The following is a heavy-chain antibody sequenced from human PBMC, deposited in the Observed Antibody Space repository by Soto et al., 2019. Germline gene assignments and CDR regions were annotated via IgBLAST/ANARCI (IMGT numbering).Heavy chain of an antibody. CDR1: GGSISSGDYY. J-gene: IGHJ5*02. Sequence: SETLSLTCNVSGGSISSGDYYWSWIRHPPGKGLEWIGYIYYSGSTYYNPSLKSRVTISVDTSKNQFSLKLSSVTAADTAVYYCASSPGYYYDSSGYPNWFDPWGQGTLVTVSS. CDR2: IYYSGST. V-gene: IGHV4-30-4*01. CDR3: ASSPGYYYDSSGYPNWFDP. D-gene: IGHD3-22*01.